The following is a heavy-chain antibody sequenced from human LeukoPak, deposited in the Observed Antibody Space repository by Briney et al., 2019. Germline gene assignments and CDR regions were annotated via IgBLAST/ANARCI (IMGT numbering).Heavy chain of an antibody. J-gene: IGHJ4*02. D-gene: IGHD4/OR15-4a*01. CDR1: GFSLSTSGVG. CDR2: IYWNDDK. Sequence: SGPPLVKPTQTLTLTCTFSGFSLSTSGVGVGWIRQPPGKVLEWLGLIYWNDDKRYSPSPKSRLTITKDTSKNQVVLTMTNMDPLDTATYYCTHISGWAMVFDYWGQGTLVTVSS. V-gene: IGHV2-5*01. CDR3: THISGWAMVFDY.